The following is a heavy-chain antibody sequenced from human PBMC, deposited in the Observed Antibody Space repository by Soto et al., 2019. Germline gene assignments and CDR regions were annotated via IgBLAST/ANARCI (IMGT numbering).Heavy chain of an antibody. CDR1: GFALSKYW. CDR2: IKQDGSEK. D-gene: IGHD7-27*01. V-gene: IGHV3-7*05. J-gene: IGHJ4*02. Sequence: EVQLVESGGGLVQPGESLRLSCVASGFALSKYWINWVRQAPGKGLEWVANIKQDGSEKNYVDSVKGRFTISRDNARNSLYLQMNSLRAEDTAAYYCATETSTWGCWGQGTLVTVSS. CDR3: ATETSTWGC.